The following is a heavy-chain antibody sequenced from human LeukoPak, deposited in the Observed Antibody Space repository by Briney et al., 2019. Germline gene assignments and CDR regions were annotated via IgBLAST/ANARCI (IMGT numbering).Heavy chain of an antibody. J-gene: IGHJ6*02. V-gene: IGHV4-59*08. CDR1: GGSISNYY. CDR3: ARHRGWVRGVARYGMDV. Sequence: SETLSLTCTVSGGSISNYYWSWIRQPPGKGLEWIGYIYYSGSTNYNPSLKSRVTISVDTSKNQFSLKLSSVTAADTAVYYCARHRGWVRGVARYGMDVWGQGTTVTVSS. CDR2: IYYSGST. D-gene: IGHD3-10*01.